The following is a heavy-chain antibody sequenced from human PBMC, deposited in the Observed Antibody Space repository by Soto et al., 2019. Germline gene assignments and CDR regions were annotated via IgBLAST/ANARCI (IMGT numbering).Heavy chain of an antibody. Sequence: GASVKVSCKASGYTFTSYDINWVRQATGQGLEWMGWMNPNSGNTGYAQKFQGRVTMTRTTSISTAYMELSSLRSEDTAVYYCARGESFWSGYGKYYYYYYMDVWGKGTTVTVSS. CDR2: MNPNSGNT. CDR3: ARGESFWSGYGKYYYYYYMDV. J-gene: IGHJ6*03. CDR1: GYTFTSYD. V-gene: IGHV1-8*01. D-gene: IGHD3-3*01.